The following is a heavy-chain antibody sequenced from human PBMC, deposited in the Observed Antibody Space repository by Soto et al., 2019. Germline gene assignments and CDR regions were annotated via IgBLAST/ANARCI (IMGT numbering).Heavy chain of an antibody. CDR1: GFTFGDYA. V-gene: IGHV3-49*03. CDR2: IRSKAYGGTT. Sequence: GGSLRLSCTASGFTFGDYAMSWFRQAPGKGLEWVGFIRSKAYGGTTEYAASVKGRFTISRDDSKSIAYLQMNSLKTEDTAVYYCTRTFYSNYYYYYYMDVWGKGTTVTVSS. D-gene: IGHD4-4*01. J-gene: IGHJ6*03. CDR3: TRTFYSNYYYYYYMDV.